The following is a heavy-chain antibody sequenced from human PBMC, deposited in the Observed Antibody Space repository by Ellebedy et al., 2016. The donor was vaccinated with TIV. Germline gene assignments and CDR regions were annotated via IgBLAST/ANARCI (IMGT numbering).Heavy chain of an antibody. J-gene: IGHJ4*02. CDR2: IKEDGSES. Sequence: GESLKIPCAASGFTFKHYWMSWVRQAPGKGLEWVAFIKEDGSESHYVDSVKCRFTISRDNGKDSLYLQINSLRAEDTAMYYCARDRGGRSGMDCWGQGTLVTVSS. D-gene: IGHD1-26*01. CDR1: GFTFKHYW. CDR3: ARDRGGRSGMDC. V-gene: IGHV3-7*01.